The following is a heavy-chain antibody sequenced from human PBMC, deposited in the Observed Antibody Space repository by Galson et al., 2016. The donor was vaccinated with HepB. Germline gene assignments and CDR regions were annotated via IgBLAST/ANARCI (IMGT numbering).Heavy chain of an antibody. D-gene: IGHD3-10*01. V-gene: IGHV3-30-3*01. J-gene: IGHJ4*02. CDR2: ISYDGSSE. Sequence: SLRLSCAASGFTFSSYAMHWVRQAPGKGLEWVAVISYDGSSESYACAVKGRFTISRDNFKNTLYLNLNSLRAEETAVYYCARAVHGSGSYWDKWGQGTLVAVSS. CDR3: ARAVHGSGSYWDK. CDR1: GFTFSSYA.